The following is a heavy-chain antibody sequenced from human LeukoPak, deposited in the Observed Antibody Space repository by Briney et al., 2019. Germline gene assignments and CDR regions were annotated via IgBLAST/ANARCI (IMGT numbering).Heavy chain of an antibody. D-gene: IGHD6-19*01. Sequence: ASVKVSCEASGYSFTSYGIGWVRQAPGQGLEWMGWISAYNGNTNYAQKLQGRVTMTTDTSTSTAYMELRSLRSDDTAVYYCAREPYSSGWYYYYGMDVWGQGTTVTVSS. CDR3: AREPYSSGWYYYYGMDV. V-gene: IGHV1-18*01. CDR1: GYSFTSYG. CDR2: ISAYNGNT. J-gene: IGHJ6*02.